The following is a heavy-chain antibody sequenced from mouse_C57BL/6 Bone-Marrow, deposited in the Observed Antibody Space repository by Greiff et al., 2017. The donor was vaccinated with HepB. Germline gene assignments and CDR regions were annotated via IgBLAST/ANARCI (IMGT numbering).Heavy chain of an antibody. CDR3: ARRDYDHDWYFDV. CDR1: GFTFSDYG. CDR2: ISSGSSTI. V-gene: IGHV5-17*01. J-gene: IGHJ1*03. Sequence: DVKLVESGGGLVKPGGSLKLSCAASGFTFSDYGMHWVRQAPEKGLEWVAYISSGSSTIYYADTVKGRFTISRDNAKNTLFLQMTSLRSEDTAMYYCARRDYDHDWYFDVWGTGTTVTVSS. D-gene: IGHD2-4*01.